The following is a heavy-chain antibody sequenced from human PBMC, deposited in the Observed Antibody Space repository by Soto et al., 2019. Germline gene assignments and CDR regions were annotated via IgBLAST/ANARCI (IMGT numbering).Heavy chain of an antibody. Sequence: QVQLVQSGAEVKKPGASVKVSCKASGYTFTTYGLSWVRQAPGQGLEWMGWISVYNGNTNYAQKLQGRVTMTTDTSTSTAYMELRSLRSDDSAVYYCARDRGQVVVYNYGMDVWGQGTTVTVSS. CDR1: GYTFTTYG. D-gene: IGHD6-6*01. V-gene: IGHV1-18*01. CDR2: ISVYNGNT. J-gene: IGHJ6*02. CDR3: ARDRGQVVVYNYGMDV.